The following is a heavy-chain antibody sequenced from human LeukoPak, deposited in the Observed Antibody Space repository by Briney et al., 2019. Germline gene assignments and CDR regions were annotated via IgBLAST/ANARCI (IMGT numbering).Heavy chain of an antibody. CDR2: IYTSGST. CDR1: GGSISSYY. Sequence: SETLSLTCTVSGGSISSYYWSWIRQPPGKGLEWIGYIYTSGSTNYNPSLKSRVTISVDTSKNQLSLKLSSVTAADTAVYYCARQVGDGYNFGWFDPWGQGTLATVSS. CDR3: ARQVGDGYNFGWFDP. J-gene: IGHJ5*02. D-gene: IGHD5-24*01. V-gene: IGHV4-4*09.